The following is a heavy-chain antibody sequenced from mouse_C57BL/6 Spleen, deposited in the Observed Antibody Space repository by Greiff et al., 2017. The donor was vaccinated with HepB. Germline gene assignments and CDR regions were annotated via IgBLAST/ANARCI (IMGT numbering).Heavy chain of an antibody. CDR1: GYTFTSYW. J-gene: IGHJ4*01. D-gene: IGHD1-1*01. CDR2: IDPSDSYT. V-gene: IGHV1-69*01. Sequence: VQLKQPGAELVMPGASVKLSCKASGYTFTSYWMHWVKQRPGQGLEWIGEIDPSDSYTNYNQKFKGKSTLTVDKSSSTAYMQLSSLTSEDSAVYYCARNYYGSSPAMDYWGQGTSVTVSS. CDR3: ARNYYGSSPAMDY.